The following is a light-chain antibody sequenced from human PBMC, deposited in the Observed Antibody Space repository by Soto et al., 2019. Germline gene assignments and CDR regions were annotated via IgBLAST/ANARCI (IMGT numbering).Light chain of an antibody. V-gene: IGKV3-15*01. CDR3: QQYYNRSRWT. J-gene: IGKJ1*01. CDR2: HAS. Sequence: VLTQSPPSLSVSPGARVPMLFRAGPISSNLAWHQQRPGQAPRLLIYHASARATGIPARFSGSGSGTEFTLTISGLQSEDFAVYYCQQYYNRSRWTFGQGTKVDIK. CDR1: PISSN.